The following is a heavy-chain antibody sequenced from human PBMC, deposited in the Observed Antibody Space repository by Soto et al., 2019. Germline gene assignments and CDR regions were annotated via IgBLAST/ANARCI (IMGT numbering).Heavy chain of an antibody. J-gene: IGHJ4*02. Sequence: EVQLVESGGGLVKPGGSLRLSCAASGFTFSSYSMNWVRQAPGKGLEWVSSISSSSSYIYYADSVKGRFTISRDNAKNSLYLRMNSLRAEDTAVYYCARPPNYDDSRGYYGYWGQGTLVTVSS. CDR2: ISSSSSYI. V-gene: IGHV3-21*01. CDR3: ARPPNYDDSRGYYGY. D-gene: IGHD3-22*01. CDR1: GFTFSSYS.